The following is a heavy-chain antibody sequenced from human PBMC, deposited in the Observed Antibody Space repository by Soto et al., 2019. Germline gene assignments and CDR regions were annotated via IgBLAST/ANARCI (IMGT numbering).Heavy chain of an antibody. CDR1: GYTFTNFG. CDR3: AGGGTPIDY. V-gene: IGHV1-18*01. J-gene: IGHJ4*02. CDR2: ISAYNGNT. Sequence: QVQLVQSGAEVKKPGASVKVSCKTSGYTFTNFGLSWVRQAPGQGLEWMGWISAYNGNTNYAQNFQGRVTVTTDTSTSTAYMERRSLRSDDTAVYYCAGGGTPIDYWGQGTLVTVSS. D-gene: IGHD3-16*01.